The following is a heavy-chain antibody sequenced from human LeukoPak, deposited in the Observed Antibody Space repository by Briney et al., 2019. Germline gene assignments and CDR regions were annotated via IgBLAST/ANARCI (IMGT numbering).Heavy chain of an antibody. V-gene: IGHV3-21*04. CDR2: ISTGSNYI. CDR1: GFTFDSHS. CDR3: TTSGFDY. J-gene: IGHJ4*02. D-gene: IGHD6-25*01. Sequence: GGSLRLSCAASGFTFDSHSMNWVRRAPGKGLQWVSSISTGSNYIYYADSVKGRFTISRDNAKNSLYLQMNSLRADDTAVYYCTTSGFDYWGQGTLVTVSS.